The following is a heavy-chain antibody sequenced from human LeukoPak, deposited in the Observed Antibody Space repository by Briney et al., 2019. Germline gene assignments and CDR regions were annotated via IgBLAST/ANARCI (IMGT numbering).Heavy chain of an antibody. CDR3: ARGSSSSSPYYYYYYYMDV. Sequence: GASVKVSCKASGGTFSSYAISWVRQAPGQGLEWMGWMNPNSGNTGYAQKFQGRVTITRNTSISTAYMELSSLRSEDTAVYYCARGSSSSSPYYYYYYYMDVWGKGTTVTVSS. CDR1: GGTFSSYA. J-gene: IGHJ6*03. D-gene: IGHD6-6*01. V-gene: IGHV1-8*03. CDR2: MNPNSGNT.